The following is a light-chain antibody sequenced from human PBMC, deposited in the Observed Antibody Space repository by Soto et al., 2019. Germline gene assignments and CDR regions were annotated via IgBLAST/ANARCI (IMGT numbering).Light chain of an antibody. V-gene: IGLV2-14*01. J-gene: IGLJ1*01. CDR2: EVT. Sequence: QSVLTQPASVSGSPGQSITISCTGTGSDVGGYDYVSWYQHHPGKAPKVMIYEVTNRPSGVSNRFSGSKSGNPASLTISGLLAEDEADYYCSSYTSSSTYVFXTGTKVTVL. CDR1: GSDVGGYDY. CDR3: SSYTSSSTYV.